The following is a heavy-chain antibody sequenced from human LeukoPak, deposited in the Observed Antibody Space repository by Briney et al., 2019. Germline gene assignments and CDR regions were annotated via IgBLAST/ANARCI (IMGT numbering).Heavy chain of an antibody. Sequence: SETPSLTCAVYGGSFSTYYWSWVRQPPGKGLQWVGEIYHSGSTNYNPSLKSRVTVSVDKSKNQFSLMLTSVTAADTAVYYCARKGLSPPPGPQPDTRRTAFDSWGQGTMVTVSS. CDR2: IYHSGST. D-gene: IGHD1-1*01. CDR3: ARKGLSPPPGPQPDTRRTAFDS. J-gene: IGHJ3*01. V-gene: IGHV4-34*01. CDR1: GGSFSTYY.